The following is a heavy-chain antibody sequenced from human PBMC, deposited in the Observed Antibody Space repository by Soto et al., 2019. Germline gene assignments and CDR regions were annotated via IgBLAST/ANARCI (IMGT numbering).Heavy chain of an antibody. Sequence: GAAVKVSCKASGYTFTSYGISWVRQAPGQGLEWMGWISAYNGNTNYAQKLQGRVTMTTDTSTSTAYMELRSLRSDDTAVYYCARDYYYDSSAYGDYWGQGTLVTVSS. V-gene: IGHV1-18*01. J-gene: IGHJ4*02. CDR3: ARDYYYDSSAYGDY. CDR1: GYTFTSYG. D-gene: IGHD3-22*01. CDR2: ISAYNGNT.